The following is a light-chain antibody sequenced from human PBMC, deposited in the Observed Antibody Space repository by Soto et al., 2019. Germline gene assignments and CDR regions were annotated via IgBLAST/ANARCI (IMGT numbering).Light chain of an antibody. V-gene: IGLV2-11*01. CDR2: AVS. Sequence: SALTQPRSVSGSPGQSVTISCTGTSNDVGGYNYVSWYQQHPGKAPKFMISAVSKRPSGVPDRFSGSKSGNTASLTISGLQAEDEADYYCCSYAGGNTWVFGGGTKLTVL. CDR1: SNDVGGYNY. CDR3: CSYAGGNTWV. J-gene: IGLJ3*02.